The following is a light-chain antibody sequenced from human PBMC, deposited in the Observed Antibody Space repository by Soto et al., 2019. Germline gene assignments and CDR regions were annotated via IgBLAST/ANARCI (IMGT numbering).Light chain of an antibody. J-gene: IGKJ1*01. CDR3: QQYNSYTWT. V-gene: IGKV1-5*01. CDR1: QSISSW. CDR2: DAS. Sequence: DIQMTQSPSTLSASVGDRVTITCRASQSISSWLAWYQQKTGKAPKLLIYDASSLESGVPSRGSGSGSGTEVTLTISSLQPDEFATYYCQQYNSYTWTFGQGTKVEIK.